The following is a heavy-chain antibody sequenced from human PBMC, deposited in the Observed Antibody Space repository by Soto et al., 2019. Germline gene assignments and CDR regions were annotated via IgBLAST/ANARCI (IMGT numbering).Heavy chain of an antibody. CDR3: AFTYGTGSLNCFDP. CDR1: GFFLSSYD. J-gene: IGHJ5*02. V-gene: IGHV3-48*04. CDR2: ISSGSGNI. D-gene: IGHD3-10*01. Sequence: GGNLRLSRAAYGFFLSSYDMNWVRQAPGKRLEKVTYISSGSGNILYADSVKGRFTISRDNAKNSLYLQMNSLRAVNTAVYYCAFTYGTGSLNCFDPWCQGTLVSVSS.